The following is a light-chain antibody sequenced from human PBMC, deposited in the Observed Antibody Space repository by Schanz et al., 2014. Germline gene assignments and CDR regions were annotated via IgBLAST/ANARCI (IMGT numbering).Light chain of an antibody. J-gene: IGKJ2*01. CDR1: QTISVW. V-gene: IGKV1-5*03. CDR2: KAS. CDR3: QKYYRYPYT. Sequence: DIQMTQSPATLSASVGDRVSITCRANQTISVWLAWIQLKPGKAPKSLIHKASSLESGVPSRFSGSGSATEFTLTINSLQHDDFAAYYCQKYYRYPYTFGRGSRLDIK.